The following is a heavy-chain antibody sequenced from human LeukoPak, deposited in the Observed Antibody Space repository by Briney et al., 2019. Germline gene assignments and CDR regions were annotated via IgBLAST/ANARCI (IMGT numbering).Heavy chain of an antibody. CDR3: ATVTRYHSDGYTSRGYNDY. V-gene: IGHV1-2*02. Sequence: ASVKVSCKASGYTLTGYYMHWVRQAPGQGLEWMGLIRPNSGTTNYAQRFQGRVTMTRDTSISTAYMELSSLRSDDTAVYYCATVTRYHSDGYTSRGYNDYWGQGTLVTVSS. D-gene: IGHD5-24*01. J-gene: IGHJ4*02. CDR1: GYTLTGYY. CDR2: IRPNSGTT.